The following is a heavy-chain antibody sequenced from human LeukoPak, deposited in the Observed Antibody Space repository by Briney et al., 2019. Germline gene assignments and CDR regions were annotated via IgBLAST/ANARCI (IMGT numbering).Heavy chain of an antibody. Sequence: KASETLSLTCTVSGGSISSYYWSWIRQPPGKGLEWIGYIYYSGSTNYNPSLKSRVTISVDTSKNQFSLKLSSVTAADTAVYYCVRVGSSSWYYYYYYMDVWGKGTTVTVSS. CDR1: GGSISSYY. D-gene: IGHD6-13*01. CDR2: IYYSGST. J-gene: IGHJ6*03. V-gene: IGHV4-59*01. CDR3: VRVGSSSWYYYYYYMDV.